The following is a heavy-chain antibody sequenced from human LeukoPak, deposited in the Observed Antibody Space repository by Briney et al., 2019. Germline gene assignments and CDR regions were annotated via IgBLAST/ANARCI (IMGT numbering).Heavy chain of an antibody. V-gene: IGHV3-30*18. D-gene: IGHD3-16*01. J-gene: IGHJ4*02. Sequence: GGSLRLSCAASGFSFNNYAMYWVRQAPGKGLEWVAFISYDGSDKYYAESMKGRVTISRDNAENTLYLQMNNLRTDDTAFYFCVKEGVEYSYSYGDYWGQGTLVTVSS. CDR1: GFSFNNYA. CDR2: ISYDGSDK. CDR3: VKEGVEYSYSYGDY.